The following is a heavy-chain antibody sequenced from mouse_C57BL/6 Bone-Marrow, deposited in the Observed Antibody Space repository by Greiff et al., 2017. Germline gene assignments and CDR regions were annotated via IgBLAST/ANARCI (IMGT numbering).Heavy chain of an antibody. CDR3: ARGGYYRYFDG. D-gene: IGHD2-2*01. CDR1: GYTFTSYW. CDR2: IDPSDSYT. J-gene: IGHJ1*03. V-gene: IGHV1-59*01. Sequence: QVQLQQPGAELVRPGTSVKLSCKASGYTFTSYWMHWVKQRPGQGLEWIGVIDPSDSYTNYNQKFKGKATLTVDTSSSTAYMQLSSLTSEDSAVYYCARGGYYRYFDGWGTGTTVTVSS.